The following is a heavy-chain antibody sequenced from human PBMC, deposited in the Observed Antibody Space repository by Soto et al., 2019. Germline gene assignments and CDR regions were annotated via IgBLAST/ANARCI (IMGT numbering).Heavy chain of an antibody. D-gene: IGHD3-16*02. CDR2: IYYSGST. CDR1: GGSISSYY. V-gene: IGHV4-59*01. J-gene: IGHJ3*02. CDR3: ARDRKTYDYIWGSYPDAFDI. Sequence: PWETLSLTCTVSGGSISSYYWSWIRQPPGKGLEWIGYIYYSGSTNYNPSLKSRVTISVDTSKNQFSLKLSSVTAADTAVYYCARDRKTYDYIWGSYPDAFDIWGQGTMVTVSS.